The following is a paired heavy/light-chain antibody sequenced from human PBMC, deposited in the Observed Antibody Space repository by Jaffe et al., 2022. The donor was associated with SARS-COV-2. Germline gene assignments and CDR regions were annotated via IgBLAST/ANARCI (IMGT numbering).Heavy chain of an antibody. CDR3: VKGSATSRPYYFDY. Sequence: EVQILESGGGLVQPGGSLRLSCVASGFTFRYHAMGWVRQAPGKGLEWVSAIIDSGEDTYSADSVKGRFTISRDNSINTVFLHMKALRADDTALYYCVKGSATSRPYYFDYWGKGALVTVSS. CDR1: GFTFRYHA. J-gene: IGHJ4*02. D-gene: IGHD6-19*01. V-gene: IGHV3-23*01. CDR2: IIDSGEDT.
Light chain of an antibody. CDR2: GVV. Sequence: EIVLTQSPATLSLSAGETATLSCRASQNIWSRHLAWYQQKPGQAPRLLVYGVVNRATGIPDRFSGSGSGTDFSLIISRVDPEDFAVYYCQAYGDSRTFGQGTKVEI. CDR1: QNIWSRH. CDR3: QAYGDSRT. J-gene: IGKJ1*01. V-gene: IGKV3-20*01.